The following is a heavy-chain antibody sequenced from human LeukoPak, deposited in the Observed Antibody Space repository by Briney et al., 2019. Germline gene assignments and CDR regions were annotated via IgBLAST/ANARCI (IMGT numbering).Heavy chain of an antibody. J-gene: IGHJ6*03. CDR2: ISYDGSNK. D-gene: IGHD3-3*01. CDR3: AKDPTYYDFWSGYSYYYYMDV. CDR1: GFTFSSYA. Sequence: GGSLRLSCAASGFTFSSYAMHWVRQAPGKGLEWVAVISYDGSNKYYADSVKGRFTISRDNSKNTLYLQMNSLRAEDTAVYYCAKDPTYYDFWSGYSYYYYMDVWGKGTTVTVSS. V-gene: IGHV3-30-3*01.